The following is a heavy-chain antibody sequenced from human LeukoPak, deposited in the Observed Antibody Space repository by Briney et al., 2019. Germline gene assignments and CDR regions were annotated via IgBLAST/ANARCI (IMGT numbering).Heavy chain of an antibody. V-gene: IGHV3-9*01. CDR3: ARVIAARERAWFGELRLYYYSYIDV. Sequence: GGSLRLSCAASGFTFDDYAMHWVRQAPGKGLEWVSGISWNSGSIGYADSVKGRFTISRDNSKNTLYLQMNSLRAEDTAVYYCARVIAARERAWFGELRLYYYSYIDVWGKGTTVTISS. CDR2: ISWNSGSI. CDR1: GFTFDDYA. J-gene: IGHJ6*03. D-gene: IGHD3-10*01.